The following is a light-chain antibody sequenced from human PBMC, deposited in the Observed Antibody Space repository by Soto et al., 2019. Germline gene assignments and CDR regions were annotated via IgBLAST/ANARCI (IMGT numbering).Light chain of an antibody. Sequence: EIVLTQSPGTRSLSPGERAALSCRASQTVSSNYLAWYQQKPGQAPRLLIYGASSRATGIPDRFSGSGSGTDFTLTISRLDPEDFAVYYCQQYGSSPWTFGQGTKVEIK. V-gene: IGKV3-20*01. CDR1: QTVSSNY. CDR2: GAS. J-gene: IGKJ1*01. CDR3: QQYGSSPWT.